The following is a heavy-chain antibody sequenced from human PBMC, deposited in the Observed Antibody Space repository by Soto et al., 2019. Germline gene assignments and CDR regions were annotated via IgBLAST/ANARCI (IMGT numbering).Heavy chain of an antibody. CDR2: ISYDGSNK. J-gene: IGHJ6*02. CDR1: GFTFSSYA. Sequence: QVQLVESGGGVVQPGRSLRLSCAASGFTFSSYAMHWVRQAPGKGLEWVAVISYDGSNKYYADSVKGRFTISRDNSKNTLYLQMNSVRAEDTAVYYCARDAAAGTYYYYGMDVWGQGTTVTVSS. D-gene: IGHD6-13*01. V-gene: IGHV3-30-3*01. CDR3: ARDAAAGTYYYYGMDV.